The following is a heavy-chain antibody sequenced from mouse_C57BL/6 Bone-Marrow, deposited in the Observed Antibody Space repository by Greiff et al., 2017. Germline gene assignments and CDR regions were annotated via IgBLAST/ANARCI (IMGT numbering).Heavy chain of an antibody. CDR3: AREEIYYDYGFAY. D-gene: IGHD2-4*01. CDR1: GYTFTSYW. J-gene: IGHJ3*01. CDR2: IDPSDSYT. V-gene: IGHV1-69*01. Sequence: QVHLQQPGAELVMPGASVKLSCKASGYTFTSYWMHWVKQRPGQGLEWIGEIDPSDSYTNYNQKFKGKSTLTVDKSSSTAYMQLSSLTSEDSAVYYCAREEIYYDYGFAYWGQGTLVTVSA.